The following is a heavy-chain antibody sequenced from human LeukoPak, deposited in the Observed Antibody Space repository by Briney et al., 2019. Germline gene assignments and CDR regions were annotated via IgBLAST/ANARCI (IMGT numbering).Heavy chain of an antibody. D-gene: IGHD3-10*01. V-gene: IGHV4-59*12. Sequence: PSETLSLTCTVSGGSISSYYWSWIRQPPGKGLEWIGYIYYSGSTNYNPSLKSRVTISVDTSKNQFSLKLSSVTAADTAVYYCARDRAGVSDYWGQGTLVTVSS. CDR1: GGSISSYY. J-gene: IGHJ4*02. CDR2: IYYSGST. CDR3: ARDRAGVSDY.